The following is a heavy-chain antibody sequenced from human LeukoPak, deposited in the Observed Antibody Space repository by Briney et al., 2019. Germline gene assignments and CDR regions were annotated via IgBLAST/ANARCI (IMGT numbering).Heavy chain of an antibody. CDR1: GGSISSYY. D-gene: IGHD6-19*01. CDR2: IYYSGST. Sequence: SETLSLTCTVSGGSISSYYWSWIRQPPGKGLEWIGYIYYSGSTNYNPPLKSRVTISVDTSKNQFSLKLSSVTAADTAVYYCARGAAVAGTYYFDYWGQGTLVTVSS. J-gene: IGHJ4*02. V-gene: IGHV4-59*01. CDR3: ARGAAVAGTYYFDY.